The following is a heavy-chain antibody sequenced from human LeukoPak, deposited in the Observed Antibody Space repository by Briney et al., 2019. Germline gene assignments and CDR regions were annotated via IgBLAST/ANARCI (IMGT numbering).Heavy chain of an antibody. CDR2: ISSSSSYI. CDR1: GFTFSSYS. V-gene: IGHV3-21*01. D-gene: IGHD3-22*01. CDR3: ASGVRYYDSSGYPGSFDY. J-gene: IGHJ4*02. Sequence: GGSLRLSCAASGFTFSSYSMNWVRQAPGKGLEWVSSISSSSSYIYYAGSVKGRFTISRDNAKNSLYLQMNSLRAEDTAVYYCASGVRYYDSSGYPGSFDYWGQGTLVTVSS.